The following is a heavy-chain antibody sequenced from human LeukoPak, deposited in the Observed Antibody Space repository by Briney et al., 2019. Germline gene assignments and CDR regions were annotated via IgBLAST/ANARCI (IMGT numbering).Heavy chain of an antibody. Sequence: GSLRLSCAASGITFSSYGMHWVRQAPGKGLEWVAVISYDGSNKYYADSVKGRFTISRDNSKNTLYLQMNSLRAEDTAVYYCAKDWNYYDSSGLSAFDIWGQGTMVTVSS. D-gene: IGHD3-22*01. V-gene: IGHV3-30*18. CDR1: GITFSSYG. CDR2: ISYDGSNK. J-gene: IGHJ3*02. CDR3: AKDWNYYDSSGLSAFDI.